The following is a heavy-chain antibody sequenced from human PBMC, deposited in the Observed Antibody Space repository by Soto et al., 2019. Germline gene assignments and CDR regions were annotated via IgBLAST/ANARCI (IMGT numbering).Heavy chain of an antibody. CDR1: GYTFTTYG. CDR3: TREGSAPYYYYGMDA. D-gene: IGHD3-10*01. V-gene: IGHV1-18*01. Sequence: ASVKVSCKASGYTFTTYGISWVRQAPGQGLEWLGWINTHNGNTNYAQNHQGRVIMTADTSTSTAYMELRSLRSDDTAFYYCTREGSAPYYYYGMDAWGQGTTVTVSS. CDR2: INTHNGNT. J-gene: IGHJ6*02.